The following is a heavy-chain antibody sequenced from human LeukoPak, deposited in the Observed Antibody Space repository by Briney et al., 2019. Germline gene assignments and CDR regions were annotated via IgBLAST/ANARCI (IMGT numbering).Heavy chain of an antibody. J-gene: IGHJ4*02. D-gene: IGHD1-26*01. CDR2: IYYSGST. CDR3: ARDPAGATFRYFDY. Sequence: SQTLSLTRTVSGGSISSGGYYWSWIRQHPGKGLEWIGYIYYSGSTYYNPSLKSRVTISVDTSKNQFSLKLSSVTAADTAVYYCARDPAGATFRYFDYWGQGTLVTVPS. CDR1: GGSISSGGYY. V-gene: IGHV4-31*03.